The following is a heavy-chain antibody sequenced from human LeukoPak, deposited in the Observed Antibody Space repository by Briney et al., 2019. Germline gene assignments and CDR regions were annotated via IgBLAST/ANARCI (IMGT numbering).Heavy chain of an antibody. J-gene: IGHJ4*02. CDR3: ARVQGVNYGDYGHFDY. CDR2: IYYTGST. V-gene: IGHV4-30-4*01. CDR1: GGSISSGDYY. Sequence: SQTLSLTCTVSGGSISSGDYYWSWIRQSPGKGLEWIGYIYYTGSTYYNPSLKSRITISVDTSKNQFSLKLSSVTAAGTAVYYCARVQGVNYGDYGHFDYWGQGTLVTVSS. D-gene: IGHD4-17*01.